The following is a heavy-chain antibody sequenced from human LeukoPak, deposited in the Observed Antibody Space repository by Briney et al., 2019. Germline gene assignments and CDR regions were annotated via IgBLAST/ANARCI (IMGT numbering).Heavy chain of an antibody. V-gene: IGHV3-23*01. CDR3: AKGLRYSSSWSYFDY. CDR2: ISGSGGST. CDR1: GFTFSSYA. D-gene: IGHD6-13*01. J-gene: IGHJ4*02. Sequence: GGSLRLSCAASGFTFSSYAMSWVRQAPGKGLEWVSAISGSGGSTYYADSVKGRFTISRDNSKNTLYLQMNSLRAEDTAVYYCAKGLRYSSSWSYFDYWGQGTLVTVSS.